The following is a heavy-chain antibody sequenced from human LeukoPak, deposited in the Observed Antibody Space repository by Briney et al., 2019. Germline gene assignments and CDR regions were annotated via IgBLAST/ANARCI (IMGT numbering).Heavy chain of an antibody. J-gene: IGHJ4*02. CDR2: IKQDGGER. Sequence: PGGSLRLSCAASGFTFSNYWMSWVRQAPGKGLEWVANIKQDGGERYYVDSVKGRFTISRDNAKNSLYLQMNSLRAEDTAVYYCARYGGSYYFDNWGQGTLVTVSS. CDR1: GFTFSNYW. V-gene: IGHV3-7*01. CDR3: ARYGGSYYFDN. D-gene: IGHD1-26*01.